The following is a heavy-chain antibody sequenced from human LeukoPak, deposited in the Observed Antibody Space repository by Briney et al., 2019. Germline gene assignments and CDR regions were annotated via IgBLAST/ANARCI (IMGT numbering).Heavy chain of an antibody. CDR1: GFSFSRNT. V-gene: IGHV3-23*01. Sequence: GGSLRLSCAASGFSFSRNTLNWVRQAPGKWLEWVSTISASGAETFYAASVKGRFTISRDNSKNTLYLQMNSLRAEDTAVYYCARRNWGIEREESYSFDYWGQGTLVTVSS. CDR3: ARRNWGIEREESYSFDY. D-gene: IGHD7-27*01. J-gene: IGHJ4*02. CDR2: ISASGAET.